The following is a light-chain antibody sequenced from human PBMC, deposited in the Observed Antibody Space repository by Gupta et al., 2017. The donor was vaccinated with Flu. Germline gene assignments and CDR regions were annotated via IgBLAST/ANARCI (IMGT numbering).Light chain of an antibody. CDR3: SSYAGSNNFV. Sequence: SSDVGGYNYVSWYQQHPGKAPKLLIYEVTKRPSGVPDRFSGSKSGNTASLTVSGLQAEDEADYYCSSYAGSNNFVFGTGTKVTVL. CDR2: EVT. CDR1: SSDVGGYNY. J-gene: IGLJ1*01. V-gene: IGLV2-8*01.